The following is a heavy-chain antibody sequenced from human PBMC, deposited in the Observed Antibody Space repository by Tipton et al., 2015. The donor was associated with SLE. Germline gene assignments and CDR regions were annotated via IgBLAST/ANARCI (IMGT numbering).Heavy chain of an antibody. Sequence: QSGAEVKKPGASVKVSCKASGYTFSSYDINWVRQATGQGLEWMGWMNPNSGKTGYAQKFQGRATMTRNTSIRTAYMELSSLRSEDTAVYYCARAPNYYGSGTTPYYYAMDVWGQGTTITVSS. J-gene: IGHJ6*02. CDR1: GYTFSSYD. V-gene: IGHV1-8*01. D-gene: IGHD3-10*01. CDR3: ARAPNYYGSGTTPYYYAMDV. CDR2: MNPNSGKT.